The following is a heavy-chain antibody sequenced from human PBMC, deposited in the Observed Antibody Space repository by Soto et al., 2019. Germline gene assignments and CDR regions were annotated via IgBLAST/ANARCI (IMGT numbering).Heavy chain of an antibody. Sequence: ASVKVSCKVSGYTFINYYVHWVRQAPGQGLEWMGMINPSGGRTTYPQKFQGRVTMTRDTSTSTVYVELSSLRSDDTAVFYCAREKASTSLLTHYYYAMDVWGQGTTVTVSS. CDR2: INPSGGRT. CDR1: GYTFINYY. CDR3: AREKASTSLLTHYYYAMDV. J-gene: IGHJ6*02. V-gene: IGHV1-46*01.